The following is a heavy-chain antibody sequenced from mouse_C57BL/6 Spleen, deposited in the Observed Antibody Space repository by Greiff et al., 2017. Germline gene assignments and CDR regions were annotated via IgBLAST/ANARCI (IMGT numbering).Heavy chain of an antibody. V-gene: IGHV1-53*01. CDR1: GYTFTSYW. D-gene: IGHD2-12*01. Sequence: QVQLQQPGTELVKPGASVKLSCKASGYTFTSYWMHWVKQRPGQGLEWIGNINPSNGGTNYNEKFKSKATLTVDKSSSTAYMQLSSLTSEDSAVYYGARMRTYSPVYFDDGGQGTTLTVSS. CDR2: INPSNGGT. CDR3: ARMRTYSPVYFDD. J-gene: IGHJ2*01.